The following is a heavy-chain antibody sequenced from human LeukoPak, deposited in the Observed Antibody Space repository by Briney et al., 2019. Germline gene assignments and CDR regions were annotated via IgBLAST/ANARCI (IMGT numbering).Heavy chain of an antibody. Sequence: PGGSLRLSCAASGFTFSSYSMNWVRQAPGKGLEWVSYISSSSSTIYYADSVKGRFTISRDNAKNSLYLQMNSLRAEDTAVYYCAKSGGLYYYDITRAFDIWGQGTMVTVSS. CDR3: AKSGGLYYYDITRAFDI. D-gene: IGHD3-22*01. CDR2: ISSSSSTI. CDR1: GFTFSSYS. J-gene: IGHJ3*02. V-gene: IGHV3-48*01.